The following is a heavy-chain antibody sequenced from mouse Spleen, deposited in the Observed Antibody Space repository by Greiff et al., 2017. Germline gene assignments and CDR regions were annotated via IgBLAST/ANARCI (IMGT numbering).Heavy chain of an antibody. D-gene: IGHD1-1*01. Sequence: EVMLVESGEGLVKPGGSLKLSCAASGFTFSSYAMSWVRQTPEKRLEWVAYISSGGDYIYYADTVKGRFTISRDNARNTLYLQMSSLKSEDTAMYYCTSYYGSSYGGNYFDYWGQGTTLTVSS. CDR2: ISSGGDYI. CDR3: TSYYGSSYGGNYFDY. CDR1: GFTFSSYA. V-gene: IGHV5-9-1*02. J-gene: IGHJ2*01.